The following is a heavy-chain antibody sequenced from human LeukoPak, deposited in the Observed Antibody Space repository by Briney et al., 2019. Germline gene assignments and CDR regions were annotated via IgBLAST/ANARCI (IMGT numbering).Heavy chain of an antibody. Sequence: PGGSLRLSCAASGFTCDDYAMTWVRQAPGKGLDWVSGINWDGGSTDYAASVKGRFTISRDNAKNSLYLQMNSLRAEDTALYYCARAARWQAGYFAYWGQGPLVTVSS. J-gene: IGHJ4*02. CDR2: INWDGGST. CDR1: GFTCDDYA. CDR3: ARAARWQAGYFAY. D-gene: IGHD4-23*01. V-gene: IGHV3-20*04.